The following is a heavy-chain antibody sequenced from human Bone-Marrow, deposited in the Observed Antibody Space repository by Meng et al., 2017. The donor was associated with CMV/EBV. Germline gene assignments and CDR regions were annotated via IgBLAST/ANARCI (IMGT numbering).Heavy chain of an antibody. D-gene: IGHD2-21*01. Sequence: GESLKISCAASGFTFSSYSMNWVRQAPGKGLEWVSVIYSGGSTYYADSVKGRFTISRDNSKNTLYLQMNSLRAEDTAVYYCARGSLIAQGKDYWGQGTLVTVFS. CDR2: IYSGGST. CDR3: ARGSLIAQGKDY. J-gene: IGHJ4*02. CDR1: GFTFSSYS. V-gene: IGHV3-66*02.